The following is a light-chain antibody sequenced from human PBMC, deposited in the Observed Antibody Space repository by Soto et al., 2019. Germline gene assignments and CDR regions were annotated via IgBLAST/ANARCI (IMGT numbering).Light chain of an antibody. V-gene: IGLV1-44*01. J-gene: IGLJ2*01. Sequence: QSVLTQPPSASGTPGQRVTISCSGSSSNIGSNLVNWYQQLPGMAPKLLVYSNNQRPSGVPDRFSGSKSGTSASLAISGLQSEDESDYYCASKDDSLNGVVFGGGTKLTVL. CDR3: ASKDDSLNGVV. CDR1: SSNIGSNL. CDR2: SNN.